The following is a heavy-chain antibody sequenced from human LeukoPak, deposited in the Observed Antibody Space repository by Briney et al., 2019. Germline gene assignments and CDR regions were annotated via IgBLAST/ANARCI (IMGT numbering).Heavy chain of an antibody. Sequence: GGSLRLSCSASGFTVSSNYMSWVRQAPGKGLEWVSVIYSGGSTYYADSVKGRFTISRDNSKNTLYLQMNSLRAEDTAVYYCARRPRLAAADPFDYWGQGTLVTVSS. J-gene: IGHJ4*02. CDR2: IYSGGST. CDR3: ARRPRLAAADPFDY. V-gene: IGHV3-66*04. D-gene: IGHD6-13*01. CDR1: GFTVSSNY.